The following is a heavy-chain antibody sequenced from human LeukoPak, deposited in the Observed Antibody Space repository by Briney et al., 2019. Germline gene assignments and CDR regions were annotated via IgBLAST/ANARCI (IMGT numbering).Heavy chain of an antibody. V-gene: IGHV4-59*01. D-gene: IGHD1-26*01. J-gene: IGHJ4*02. Sequence: SETLSLTCTVSGGSISSYYWSWIRQPPGKGLEWIGYIYYSGSTKYNPSLKSRVTISVDTSKNQFSLELSSVTAADTAVYYCARGGLVGATDFDYWGQGTLVTVSS. CDR2: IYYSGST. CDR3: ARGGLVGATDFDY. CDR1: GGSISSYY.